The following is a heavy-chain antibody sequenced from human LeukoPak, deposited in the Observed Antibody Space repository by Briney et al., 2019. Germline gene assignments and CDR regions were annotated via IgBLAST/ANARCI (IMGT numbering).Heavy chain of an antibody. CDR3: ASRGGSDRSWYFIL. D-gene: IGHD2-15*01. CDR2: ISSSGDIT. CDR1: GFTFTSHG. J-gene: IGHJ2*01. Sequence: GGSLRLSCAASGFTFTSHGMNWVRQAPGKGLEWVSGISSSGDITYYADSVKGRFTISRDNSRNTFFLQMNSLRAEDTAVYYCASRGGSDRSWYFILWGRGTLVTVSS. V-gene: IGHV3-23*01.